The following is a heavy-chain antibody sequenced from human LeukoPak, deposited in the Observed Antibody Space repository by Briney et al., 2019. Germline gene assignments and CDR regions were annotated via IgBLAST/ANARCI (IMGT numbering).Heavy chain of an antibody. CDR1: GVSFSGYY. CDR3: ASGVVVAATFWFDP. J-gene: IGHJ5*02. D-gene: IGHD2-15*01. CDR2: INHSGGT. Sequence: PSETLSLTCAVYGVSFSGYYWSWIRQPPGKGLEWIGEINHSGGTNYNPSLKSRVTISVDTSKNQLSLKLSSVTAADTAVYYCASGVVVAATFWFDPWGQGTLVTVSS. V-gene: IGHV4-34*01.